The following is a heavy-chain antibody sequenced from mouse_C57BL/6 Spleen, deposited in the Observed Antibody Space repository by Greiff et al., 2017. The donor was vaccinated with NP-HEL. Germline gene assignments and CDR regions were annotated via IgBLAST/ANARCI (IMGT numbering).Heavy chain of an antibody. J-gene: IGHJ1*03. CDR3: ARRDGNYVWYFDV. D-gene: IGHD2-1*01. CDR2: ISNGGGST. Sequence: EVQLVESGGGLVQPGGSLKLSCAASGFTFSDYYMYWVRQTPEKRLEWVAYISNGGGSTYYPDTVKGRFTISRDNAKNTLYLQMSRLKSEDTAMYYCARRDGNYVWYFDVWGTGTTVTVSS. V-gene: IGHV5-12*01. CDR1: GFTFSDYY.